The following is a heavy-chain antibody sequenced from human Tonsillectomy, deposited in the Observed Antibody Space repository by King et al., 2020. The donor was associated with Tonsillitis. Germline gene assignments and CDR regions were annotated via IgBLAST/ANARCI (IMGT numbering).Heavy chain of an antibody. Sequence: QLVQSGAEVKKPGSSVKVSCKASGGSFSTYVFSWVRQAPGQGLEWMGGIVPISGTANYAQKFQGRVTISADESTSTAYMELSSLRSEDTAMYYCARDMYCSTNSGYGDDYYHMDV. J-gene: IGHJ6*03. V-gene: IGHV1-69*01. CDR3: ARDMYCSTNSGYGDDYYHMDV. CDR1: GGSFSTYV. D-gene: IGHD2-2*01. CDR2: IVPISGTA.